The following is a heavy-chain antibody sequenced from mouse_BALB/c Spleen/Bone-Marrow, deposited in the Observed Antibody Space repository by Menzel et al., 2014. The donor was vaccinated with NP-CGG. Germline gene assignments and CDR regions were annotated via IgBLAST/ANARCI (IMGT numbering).Heavy chain of an antibody. Sequence: LVKTGASVKIPCKASDYSFTAYYMHWVKQSHGKSLEWIGYISCYNGATTYNQKFKGKATFTVDTSSSTAYMQFNSLTSEDSAVYYCTRNYGSRFVRHFDYWGQGTTLTVSS. D-gene: IGHD1-1*01. CDR1: DYSFTAYY. J-gene: IGHJ2*01. V-gene: IGHV1S34*01. CDR2: ISCYNGAT. CDR3: TRNYGSRFVRHFDY.